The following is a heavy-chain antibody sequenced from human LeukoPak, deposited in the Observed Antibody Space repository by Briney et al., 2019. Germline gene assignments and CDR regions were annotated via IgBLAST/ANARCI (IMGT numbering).Heavy chain of an antibody. CDR2: IHNSGST. D-gene: IGHD2-2*01. CDR3: AGGGASSIPFDP. V-gene: IGHV4-61*01. CDR1: GGSVSSGSYY. J-gene: IGHJ5*02. Sequence: SETLSLTCTVSGGSVSSGSYYWSWIRQPPGKGLEWIGFIHNSGSTKYNPSLMSRVTISVDTSKNQFSLKLSSVTAAETAVYYCAGGGASSIPFDPWGQGTLVTVSS.